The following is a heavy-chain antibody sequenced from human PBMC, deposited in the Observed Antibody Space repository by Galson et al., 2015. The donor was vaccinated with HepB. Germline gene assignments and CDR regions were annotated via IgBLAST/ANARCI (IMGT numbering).Heavy chain of an antibody. CDR3: AVARNMDV. Sequence: SLRLSCAGSGFTFSTYEMNWVRQAPGKGLEWISYISSRDSTIYYADSVKGRFTISRDNTKNSLYLQMNSLRAEDTAVYYCAVARNMDVWGQGTTVTVSS. CDR1: GFTFSTYE. D-gene: IGHD6-6*01. CDR2: ISSRDSTI. V-gene: IGHV3-48*03. J-gene: IGHJ6*02.